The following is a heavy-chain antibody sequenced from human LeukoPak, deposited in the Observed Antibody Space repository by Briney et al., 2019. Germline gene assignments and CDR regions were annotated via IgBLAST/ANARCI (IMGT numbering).Heavy chain of an antibody. J-gene: IGHJ3*02. Sequence: GSLRLSCAASGFTFDDYGMSWVRPAPGKGLAWVSGINWNGGSTGYADSVKGRFTISRDNAKSSLYLQMNSLRVEDTALYHCARSGTFRLVVPAADAFDIWGQGTMVTVSS. V-gene: IGHV3-20*01. CDR2: INWNGGST. CDR1: GFTFDDYG. CDR3: ARSGTFRLVVPAADAFDI. D-gene: IGHD2-2*01.